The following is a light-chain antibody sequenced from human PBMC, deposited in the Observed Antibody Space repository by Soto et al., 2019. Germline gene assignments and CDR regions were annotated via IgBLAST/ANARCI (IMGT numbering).Light chain of an antibody. CDR3: SSYRSSSNV. J-gene: IGLJ1*01. Sequence: QSVLTQPASVSGSPGQSITISCTGTSSDVGGYNYVSWYQQHPGKAPKLMIYEVSNRPSGVSNRFSGSKSGNTASLTISGLQAEEDADYYCSSYRSSSNVFGSGTKVTVL. CDR1: SSDVGGYNY. CDR2: EVS. V-gene: IGLV2-14*01.